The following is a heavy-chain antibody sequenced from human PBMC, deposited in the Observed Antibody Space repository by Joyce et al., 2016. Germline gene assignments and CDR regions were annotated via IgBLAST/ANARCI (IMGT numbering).Heavy chain of an antibody. CDR1: GGSISSSYW. Sequence: QVLLQESGPVLVKPSGTLSLTCAVSGGSISSSYWWNWVRQPPGKGLEWLGEVYHSGSTNYHPSLKSRVTMSVDNSKNHFSLNLRSVTAADTAVYYCARGVAAPGDYWGQGTLVTVSS. CDR3: ARGVAAPGDY. V-gene: IGHV4-4*02. CDR2: VYHSGST. J-gene: IGHJ4*02. D-gene: IGHD6-13*01.